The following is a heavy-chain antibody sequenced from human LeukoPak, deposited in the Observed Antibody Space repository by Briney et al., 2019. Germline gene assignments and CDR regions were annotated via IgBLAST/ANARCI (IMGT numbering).Heavy chain of an antibody. CDR2: IYYSGSA. CDR3: ARATKRQLLGAFDI. Sequence: SETLSHTCTVSGGSITSYYWSWIRQPPGKGLEWIGYIYYSGSANYNPSLKSRVTISVDTSKNQFSLKLSSVTAADTAVYYCARATKRQLLGAFDIWGQGTMVTVSS. V-gene: IGHV4-59*01. D-gene: IGHD1-1*01. J-gene: IGHJ3*02. CDR1: GGSITSYY.